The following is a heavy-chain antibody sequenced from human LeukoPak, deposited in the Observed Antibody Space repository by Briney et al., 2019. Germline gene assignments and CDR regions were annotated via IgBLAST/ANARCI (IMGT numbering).Heavy chain of an antibody. CDR2: IYYSGST. D-gene: IGHD3-10*01. V-gene: IGHV4-39*07. J-gene: IGHJ6*03. Sequence: SETLSLTCTVSGGSISSSYYYWGWIRQPPGKGLEWIGSIYYSGSTYYNPSLKSRVTMSVDTSKNQFSLKLSSVTAADTAVYYCAREGSDYYGSGSYYRSYYYYMDVWGKGTTVTISS. CDR3: AREGSDYYGSGSYYRSYYYYMDV. CDR1: GGSISSSYYY.